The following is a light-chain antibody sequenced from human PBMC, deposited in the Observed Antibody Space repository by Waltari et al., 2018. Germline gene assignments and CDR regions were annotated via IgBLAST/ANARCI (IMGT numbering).Light chain of an antibody. CDR1: QGISNW. J-gene: IGKJ2*01. Sequence: DIQMTQSPSSVSASVGDRVTITCRASQGISNWLACYQQKPGQAPKLLIYGASSLQSGVPSRFSGSGAGTDFTLTITSLQPEDFATYYCQQANSFPPPFGQGTKLEIK. V-gene: IGKV1D-12*01. CDR2: GAS. CDR3: QQANSFPPP.